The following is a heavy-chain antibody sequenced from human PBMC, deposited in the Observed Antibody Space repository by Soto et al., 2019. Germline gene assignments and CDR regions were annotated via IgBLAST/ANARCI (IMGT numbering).Heavy chain of an antibody. Sequence: QLQLQESGPGLVKPSETLSLTCTVSGGSISSSSYYWGWIRQPPGKGLEWIGSIYYSGSTYYNPSLKSRVTISVDTSKNQFSLKLSSVTAADTAVYYCARSAVAGTKIDYWGQGTLVTVSS. CDR3: ARSAVAGTKIDY. J-gene: IGHJ4*02. CDR2: IYYSGST. CDR1: GGSISSSSYY. D-gene: IGHD6-19*01. V-gene: IGHV4-39*01.